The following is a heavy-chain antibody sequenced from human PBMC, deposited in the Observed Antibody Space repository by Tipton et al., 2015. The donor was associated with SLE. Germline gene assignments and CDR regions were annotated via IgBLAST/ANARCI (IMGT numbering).Heavy chain of an antibody. CDR2: IYPSGSS. Sequence: LSLPFSFSGGSISSGSYAWNWIRQSPGKGLEWIGYIYPSGSSHYSPSFKSRLTISVDSSRNEISLMLSSVTAADTAVYYCATSLIVQGIFFDFWSQGTLVTVSS. D-gene: IGHD1-26*01. V-gene: IGHV4-30-2*06. J-gene: IGHJ4*02. CDR1: GGSISSGSYA. CDR3: ATSLIVQGIFFDF.